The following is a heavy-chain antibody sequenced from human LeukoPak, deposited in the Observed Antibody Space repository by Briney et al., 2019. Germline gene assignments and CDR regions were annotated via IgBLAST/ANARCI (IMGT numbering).Heavy chain of an antibody. CDR1: GFTFSSYA. J-gene: IGHJ4*02. CDR3: AKDLIDSWFGDY. D-gene: IGHD3-10*01. Sequence: PGGSLRLSCAASGFTFSSYAMNWVRQAPGKGLEWVSAISGSGGSTYHADSVKGRFTISRDNSKNTLHLQMSSLRAEDTAVYYCAKDLIDSWFGDYWGQGTLVTVSS. CDR2: ISGSGGST. V-gene: IGHV3-23*01.